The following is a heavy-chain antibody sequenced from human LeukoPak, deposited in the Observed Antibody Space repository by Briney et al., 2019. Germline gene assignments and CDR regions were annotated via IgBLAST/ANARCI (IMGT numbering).Heavy chain of an antibody. CDR2: IYTSGST. V-gene: IGHV4-61*02. D-gene: IGHD3-10*01. CDR3: ARDRDRYGSGSYWFDP. CDR1: GGSISSGSYY. J-gene: IGHJ5*02. Sequence: SQTLSLTCTVSGGSISSGSYYWSWIRQPAGKGLEWIGRIYTSGSTNYNPSLKSRVTISVDTSKNQFSLKLSSVTAADTAVYYCARDRDRYGSGSYWFDPWGQGTLVTVSS.